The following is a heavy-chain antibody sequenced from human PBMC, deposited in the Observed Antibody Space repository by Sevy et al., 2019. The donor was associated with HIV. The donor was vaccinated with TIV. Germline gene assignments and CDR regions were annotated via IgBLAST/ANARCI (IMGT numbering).Heavy chain of an antibody. CDR3: ARVAKAIRGGSYDLFDY. J-gene: IGHJ4*02. D-gene: IGHD1-26*01. CDR2: ISSSGSTI. CDR1: GFTFSSYE. Sequence: GGSLRLSCAASGFTFSSYEMNWVRQAPGKGLEWVSYISSSGSTIYYADSVKGRFTISRDNAKNSLYLQMNSLSAEDTAVYYCARVAKAIRGGSYDLFDYWGQGTLVTVSS. V-gene: IGHV3-48*03.